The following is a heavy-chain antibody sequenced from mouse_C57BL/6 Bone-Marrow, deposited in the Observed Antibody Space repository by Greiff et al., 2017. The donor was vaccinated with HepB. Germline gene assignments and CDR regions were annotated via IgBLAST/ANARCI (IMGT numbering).Heavy chain of an antibody. CDR2: IYPGGGYT. D-gene: IGHD1-1*01. CDR3: ARSSHYGSFAY. J-gene: IGHJ3*01. Sequence: QVQLQQSGAELVRPGTSVKMSCKASGYTFTNYWIGWAKQRPGHGLEWIGDIYPGGGYTNYNEKFKGKATLTADKSSSTAYMQFSSLTSEDSAIYYCARSSHYGSFAYWGQVTLVTVSA. CDR1: GYTFTNYW. V-gene: IGHV1-63*01.